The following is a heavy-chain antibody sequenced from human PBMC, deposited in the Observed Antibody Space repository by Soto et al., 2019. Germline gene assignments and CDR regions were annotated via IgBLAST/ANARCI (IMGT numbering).Heavy chain of an antibody. J-gene: IGHJ4*02. D-gene: IGHD3-3*01. V-gene: IGHV3-66*01. CDR1: GFTVSDNY. CDR3: AREWRNYFDS. CDR2: IYSDGST. Sequence: PGGSLRLSCAASGFTVSDNYMSWVRQAPGKGLEWVSFIYSDGSTYYADSVKGRFTISRDNSENTVSLQMSSLRVDDTALYYCAREWRNYFDSWGRGTLVTVPQ.